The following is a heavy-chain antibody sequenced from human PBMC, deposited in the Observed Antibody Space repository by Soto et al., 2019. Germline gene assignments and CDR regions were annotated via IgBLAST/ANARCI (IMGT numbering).Heavy chain of an antibody. J-gene: IGHJ5*02. CDR1: GGSSSSSTYS. CDR2: MHYSGAT. CDR3: ARQGSNSSRRLSWFDP. V-gene: IGHV4-39*01. Sequence: TSETLSLTCTASGGSSSSSTYSWCWIRQPPGKGLEWIGSMHYSGATYYNPSLKSRVSISVDTSKSQFSLKLTFLTAADTAVYFCARQGSNSSRRLSWFDPWGQGTLVTVSS. D-gene: IGHD3-16*01.